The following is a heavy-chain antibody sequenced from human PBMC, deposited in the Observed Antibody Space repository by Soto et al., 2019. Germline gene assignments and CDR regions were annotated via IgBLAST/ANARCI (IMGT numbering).Heavy chain of an antibody. CDR1: GFNFSIYE. CDR3: ARVVPGGYGDAFDI. Sequence: GGAQRLSCAASGFNFSIYEMNWVGHAPGKGLEWVSYISSSGSTIYYADSVKGRFTISRDNAKNSLYLQMNSLRAEDTAVYYCARVVPGGYGDAFDIWGQGTMVTVSS. V-gene: IGHV3-48*03. CDR2: ISSSGSTI. J-gene: IGHJ3*02. D-gene: IGHD6-13*01.